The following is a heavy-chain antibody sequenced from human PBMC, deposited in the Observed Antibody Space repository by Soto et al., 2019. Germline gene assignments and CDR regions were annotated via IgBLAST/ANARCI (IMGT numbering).Heavy chain of an antibody. CDR1: GDSFTSYW. J-gene: IGHJ3*02. CDR2: IYPRDSDT. V-gene: IGHV5-51*01. CDR3: ASRKITSDAFDI. Sequence: PXESLKISCKGSGDSFTSYWIGLVRQMPGKGLEWMGIIYPRDSDTRYRPSFQGQVTISADKSISTAYLQWSSLKASDSAVYYCASRKITSDAFDIWGQGTMVTVSS.